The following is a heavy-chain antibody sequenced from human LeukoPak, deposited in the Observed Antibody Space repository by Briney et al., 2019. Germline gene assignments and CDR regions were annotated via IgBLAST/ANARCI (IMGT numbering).Heavy chain of an antibody. J-gene: IGHJ4*02. CDR1: GGSISSSSYY. CDR3: ARRRIDWLFDY. V-gene: IGHV4-39*07. Sequence: SETLSLTCTVSGGSISSSSYYWGWIRQPPGKGLEWIGEIHHSGSTNYNPSLKSRVTMSADKSKNQFSLKVSSVTAADTAVYFCARRRIDWLFDYWGQGILVTVSS. D-gene: IGHD3-9*01. CDR2: IHHSGST.